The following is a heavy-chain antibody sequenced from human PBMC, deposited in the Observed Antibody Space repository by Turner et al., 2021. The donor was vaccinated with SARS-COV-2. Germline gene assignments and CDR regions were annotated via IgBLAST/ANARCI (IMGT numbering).Heavy chain of an antibody. CDR2: IFYDVSNK. CDR3: ARDHYYDSSGYALDAFDI. Sequence: QVQRVEPGGGVVQPGRSLSHSWAGTGCNISSYGMHWVRQARGRGLEWVAVIFYDVSNKYYADSVKGRFTISRDNSKNTLYLQMNSLRAEDPAVYYCARDHYYDSSGYALDAFDIWGQGTMVTISS. D-gene: IGHD3-22*01. CDR1: GCNISSYG. J-gene: IGHJ3*02. V-gene: IGHV3-33*01.